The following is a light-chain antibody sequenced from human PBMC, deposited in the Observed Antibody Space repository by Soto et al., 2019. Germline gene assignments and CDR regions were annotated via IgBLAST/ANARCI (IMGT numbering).Light chain of an antibody. CDR1: QSISVF. V-gene: IGKV1-39*01. CDR3: QQSYSLPT. Sequence: DIQMTQSPSSLSASVGDRVTISCRASQSISVFLNWYQQRPGRAPKLLISGASTLQGGVPSRFSGSGSGTQFTLTITALQPEDFATYYCQQSYSLPTFGQGTKVDIK. J-gene: IGKJ1*01. CDR2: GAS.